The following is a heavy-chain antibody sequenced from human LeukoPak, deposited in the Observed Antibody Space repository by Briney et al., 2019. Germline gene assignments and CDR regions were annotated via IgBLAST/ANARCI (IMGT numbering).Heavy chain of an antibody. CDR2: ISGDGART. CDR1: GFSFNNYV. Sequence: QPGGSLRLSCAASGFSFNNYVMSWVRQAPGKGLEWVSAISGDGARTYYADSVKGRFTISRDTPKNTLYLQMNSLRAEDTAVYYCTRPYHYDSSGVKSAFEYWGQGTLVTVSS. J-gene: IGHJ4*02. V-gene: IGHV3-23*01. CDR3: TRPYHYDSSGVKSAFEY. D-gene: IGHD3-22*01.